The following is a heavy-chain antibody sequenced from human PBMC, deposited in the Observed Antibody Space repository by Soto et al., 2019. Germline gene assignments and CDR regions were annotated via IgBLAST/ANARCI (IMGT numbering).Heavy chain of an antibody. CDR1: GGSISSGDYY. D-gene: IGHD3-3*01. Sequence: SETLSLTCTVSGGSISSGDYYWSWIRQPPGKGLEWIGYIYYSGSTYYNPSLKSRVTISVDTSKNQFSLKLSSVTAADTAVYYCARDQSYYDFWSGQLGSAYYGMDVWGQGNTVTVSS. CDR3: ARDQSYYDFWSGQLGSAYYGMDV. CDR2: IYYSGST. J-gene: IGHJ6*02. V-gene: IGHV4-30-4*01.